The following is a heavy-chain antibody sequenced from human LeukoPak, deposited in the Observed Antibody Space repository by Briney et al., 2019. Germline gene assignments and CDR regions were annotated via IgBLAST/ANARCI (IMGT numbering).Heavy chain of an antibody. D-gene: IGHD1-26*01. CDR2: FYYTGIT. Sequence: SETLSLTCTVSGGSVSSGSYYWSWIRQPPGKGLEWIGFFYYTGITKYNPSLKSRGTISVDRSKNQFSLKLTSVTAADTAVYYCARDFSGTYDFDYWGQGTLVTVSS. V-gene: IGHV4-61*01. CDR3: ARDFSGTYDFDY. J-gene: IGHJ4*02. CDR1: GGSVSSGSYY.